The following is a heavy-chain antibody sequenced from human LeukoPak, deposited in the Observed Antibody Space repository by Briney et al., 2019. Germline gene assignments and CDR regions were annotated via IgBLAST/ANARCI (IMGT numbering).Heavy chain of an antibody. CDR1: GGSISSSSYY. D-gene: IGHD6-13*01. V-gene: IGHV4-39*07. CDR3: ARGGGYAAAV. Sequence: SETLSLTCTVSGGSISSSSYYWGWIRQPPGKGLEWIGSIYYSGSTYYNPSLKSRVTISVDTSKNQFSLKLSSVTAADTAVYYCARGGGYAAAVWGQGTLVTVSS. CDR2: IYYSGST. J-gene: IGHJ4*02.